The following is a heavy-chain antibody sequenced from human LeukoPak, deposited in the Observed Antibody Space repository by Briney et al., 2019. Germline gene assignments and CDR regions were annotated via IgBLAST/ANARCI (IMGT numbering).Heavy chain of an antibody. CDR2: ISSSSSTI. Sequence: GGSLRLSCTASGFTFGDYAMNWVRQAPGKGLEWVSSISSSSSTIYYADSVKGRFTISRDNAKNSLYLQMNSLRAEDTAVYYCARGIQLFDYWGQGTLVTVSS. D-gene: IGHD5-18*01. V-gene: IGHV3-48*04. CDR3: ARGIQLFDY. CDR1: GFTFGDYA. J-gene: IGHJ4*02.